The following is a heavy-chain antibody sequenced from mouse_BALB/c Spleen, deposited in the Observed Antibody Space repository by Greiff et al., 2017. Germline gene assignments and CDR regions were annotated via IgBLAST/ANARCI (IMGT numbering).Heavy chain of an antibody. D-gene: IGHD1-1*01. Sequence: LQQPGSELVRPGASVKLSCKASGYTFTSYWMHWVKQRPGQGLEWIGNIYPGSGSTNYDEKFKSKATLTVDTSSSTAYMQLSSLTSEDSAVYYCTRPIYYYGSSYDDWGQGTTLTVSS. CDR3: TRPIYYYGSSYDD. CDR2: IYPGSGST. CDR1: GYTFTSYW. J-gene: IGHJ2*01. V-gene: IGHV1S22*01.